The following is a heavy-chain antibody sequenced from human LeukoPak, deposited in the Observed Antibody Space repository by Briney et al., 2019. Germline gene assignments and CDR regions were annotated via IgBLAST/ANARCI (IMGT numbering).Heavy chain of an antibody. J-gene: IGHJ4*02. CDR3: AKDPYGTRYFDY. CDR2: LSGSGCNT. CDR1: GFTFSSHA. V-gene: IGHV3-23*01. Sequence: ESGGSLRLSCAASGFTFSSHALSWVRQAPGKGLEWVSSLSGSGCNTYYADSVKGRFTISRDNSKNTVYLQMNSLRAEDTAVYYCAKDPYGTRYFDYWGQGTLVTVSS. D-gene: IGHD2-2*01.